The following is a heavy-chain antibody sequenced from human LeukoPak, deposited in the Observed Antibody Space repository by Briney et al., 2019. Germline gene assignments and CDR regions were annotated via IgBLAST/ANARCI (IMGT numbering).Heavy chain of an antibody. D-gene: IGHD4-17*01. CDR2: INSDGSST. CDR1: GLTFSSNW. Sequence: PGGSLRLSCATSGLTFSSNWMHWVRQAPGKGLVWVSRINSDGSSTIYAAYVKGRFTISRDNAKNTLYLQMNSLRAEDTAVYYCSTLRGGSPGDYWGQGALVTVSS. V-gene: IGHV3-74*01. J-gene: IGHJ4*02. CDR3: STLRGGSPGDY.